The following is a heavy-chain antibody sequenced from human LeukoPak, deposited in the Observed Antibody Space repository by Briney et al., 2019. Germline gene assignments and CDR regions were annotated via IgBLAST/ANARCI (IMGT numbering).Heavy chain of an antibody. CDR2: VNPNSGDT. J-gene: IGHJ5*02. V-gene: IGHV1-2*02. Sequence: ASVKVSCKASGYSFTGYYMHWVRQAPGQGLEWMGWVNPNSGDTKYAQKFQGRVTMTRDTSISTAYMELTRLRSEDTAVYYCARGQKRNLYCSGGSCKTIWFDPWGQGTLVTVSS. D-gene: IGHD2-15*01. CDR3: ARGQKRNLYCSGGSCKTIWFDP. CDR1: GYSFTGYY.